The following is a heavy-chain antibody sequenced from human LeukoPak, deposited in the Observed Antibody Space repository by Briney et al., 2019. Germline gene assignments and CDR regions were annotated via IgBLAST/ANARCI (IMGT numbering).Heavy chain of an antibody. J-gene: IGHJ6*03. V-gene: IGHV1-2*02. D-gene: IGHD2-15*01. CDR2: INPNSGGT. CDR1: GYTFTGYY. Sequence: ASVKVSCKASGYTFTGYYIHWVRQAPGQGLEWMGWINPNSGGTNYAQKFQGRVTMTRDTSISTAYMELSRLNSDDTAVYYCARVPPAVVAAITDYYYYYMDVWGKGTTVTISS. CDR3: ARVPPAVVAAITDYYYYYMDV.